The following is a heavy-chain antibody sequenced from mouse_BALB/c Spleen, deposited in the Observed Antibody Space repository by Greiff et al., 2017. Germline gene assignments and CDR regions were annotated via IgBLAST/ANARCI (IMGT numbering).Heavy chain of an antibody. D-gene: IGHD3-2*01. CDR1: GYTFTSYY. J-gene: IGHJ4*01. V-gene: IGHV1S56*01. CDR2: IYPGNVNT. Sequence: VKLMESGPELVKPGASVRISCKASGYTFTSYYIHWVKQRPGQGLEWIGWIYPGNVNTKYNEKFKGKATLTADKSSSTAYMQLSSLTSEDSAVYFCARDSSGYAMDYWGQGTSVTVSS. CDR3: ARDSSGYAMDY.